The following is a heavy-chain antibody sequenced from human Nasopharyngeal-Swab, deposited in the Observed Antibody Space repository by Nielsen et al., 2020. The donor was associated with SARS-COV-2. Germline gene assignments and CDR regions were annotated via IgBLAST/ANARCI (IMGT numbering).Heavy chain of an antibody. Sequence: LSLTCAASGFTFSSYAMHWVRQAPGKGLAWVAVISYDGSHKYYADSVKGRFTIHRDNSKNTLYLQMNSLRAEDTAVYYCAREGDIVVVQDAFDIWGQGTMVTVSS. J-gene: IGHJ3*02. CDR3: AREGDIVVVQDAFDI. D-gene: IGHD2-2*01. CDR2: ISYDGSHK. V-gene: IGHV3-30*04. CDR1: GFTFSSYA.